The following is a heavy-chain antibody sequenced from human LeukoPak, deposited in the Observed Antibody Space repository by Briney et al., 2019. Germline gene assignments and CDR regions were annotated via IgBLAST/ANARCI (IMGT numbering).Heavy chain of an antibody. Sequence: GGSLRLSCVVSGFTFSTYGMHWVRQAPGKGMEWVAVIASDGRDKHYDDSVEGRFTIFRDNSKSKLYLKRIILRAEDTAVYYCAKDAHTAAAAYYFDHWGQGTPVTVPS. V-gene: IGHV3-30*18. J-gene: IGHJ4*02. D-gene: IGHD6-13*01. CDR2: IASDGRDK. CDR3: AKDAHTAAAAYYFDH. CDR1: GFTFSTYG.